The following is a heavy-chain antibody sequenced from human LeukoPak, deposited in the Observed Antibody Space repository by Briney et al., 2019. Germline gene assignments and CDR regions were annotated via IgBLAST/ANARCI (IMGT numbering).Heavy chain of an antibody. CDR3: AREGYYDSSGPFDY. Sequence: PSETLSLTCTVSGGSLSNYYWSWIRQPPGKGLEWIGYIYYSGSTNHNPSLKSRVTILVDTSKNQFSLKLSSVTAADTAVYSCAREGYYDSSGPFDYWGQGTLVTVSS. J-gene: IGHJ4*02. CDR1: GGSLSNYY. V-gene: IGHV4-59*01. D-gene: IGHD3-22*01. CDR2: IYYSGST.